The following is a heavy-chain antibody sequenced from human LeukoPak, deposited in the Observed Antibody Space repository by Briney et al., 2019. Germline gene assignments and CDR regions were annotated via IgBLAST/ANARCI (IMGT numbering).Heavy chain of an antibody. CDR1: GGSFSGYY. V-gene: IGHV4-34*01. J-gene: IGHJ5*02. CDR3: ARGRHYGSGSYYLGNWFDP. CDR2: INHSGST. Sequence: SETLSLTCAVYGGSFSGYYWSWIRQPPGKGLEWIGEINHSGSTNYNPSLKSRVTISVDTSKNQFSLKLSSATAADTAVYYCARGRHYGSGSYYLGNWFDPWGQGTLVTVSS. D-gene: IGHD3-10*01.